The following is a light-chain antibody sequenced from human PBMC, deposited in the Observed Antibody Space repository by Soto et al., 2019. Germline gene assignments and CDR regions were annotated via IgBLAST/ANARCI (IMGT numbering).Light chain of an antibody. CDR3: QQSYSPLLT. CDR1: QSINTY. V-gene: IGKV1-39*01. J-gene: IGKJ4*01. CDR2: AAS. Sequence: DIQMTQSPSSLSASVGDRVTITCRASQSINTYLNWYQQKPGKAPNLLIYAASTLQSGVPSRFSGSGSGTDFTLTISRLQPEDFATYYCQQSYSPLLTFGGGTKVEIK.